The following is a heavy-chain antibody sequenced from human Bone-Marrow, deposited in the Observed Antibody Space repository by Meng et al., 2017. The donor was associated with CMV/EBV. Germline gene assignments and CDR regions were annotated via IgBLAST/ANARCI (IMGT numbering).Heavy chain of an antibody. J-gene: IGHJ6*02. Sequence: GASLKISCAASGFTFSDYYMSWSRQAPGKGLELVSYISSSGSTIYYADSVKGRFTISRDNAKNSLYLQMNSLRAEDTAVYYCARDRDYPQSGMDVWGQGTTVTVSS. V-gene: IGHV3-11*04. CDR1: GFTFSDYY. CDR2: ISSSGSTI. D-gene: IGHD4-11*01. CDR3: ARDRDYPQSGMDV.